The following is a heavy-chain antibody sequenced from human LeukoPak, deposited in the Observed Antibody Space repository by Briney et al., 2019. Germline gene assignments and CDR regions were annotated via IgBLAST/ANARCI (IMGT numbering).Heavy chain of an antibody. CDR3: TRPSYDSSVSGVVY. J-gene: IGHJ4*02. V-gene: IGHV3-73*01. D-gene: IGHD3-22*01. CDR1: GFTFSGSA. Sequence: GGSLRLSCATSGFTFSGSAIHWVRQASGKGLEWVGRIRSKADSYATTDVVSVRGRFSISRDDSKNTAYLQMNSLKTEDTAVYYCTRPSYDSSVSGVVYWGQGTLVTVSS. CDR2: IRSKADSYAT.